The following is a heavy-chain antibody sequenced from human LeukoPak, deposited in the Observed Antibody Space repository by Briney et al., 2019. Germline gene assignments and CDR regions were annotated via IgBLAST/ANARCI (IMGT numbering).Heavy chain of an antibody. D-gene: IGHD4-17*01. J-gene: IGHJ4*02. CDR3: AKDTSDYGDYLWVDD. Sequence: PGGTLRLSCAASGFTFSSYGMSWVRQAPGKGLEWVSAISGSGGSTYYTDSVKGRFTISRDNSKNTLYLQMNSLRVEDTAVYYCAKDTSDYGDYLWVDDWGQGTLLTVSS. V-gene: IGHV3-23*01. CDR2: ISGSGGST. CDR1: GFTFSSYG.